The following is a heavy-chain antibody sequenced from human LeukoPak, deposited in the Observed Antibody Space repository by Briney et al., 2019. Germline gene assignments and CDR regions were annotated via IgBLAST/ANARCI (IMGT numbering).Heavy chain of an antibody. J-gene: IGHJ5*02. CDR3: AREDVIVPAAITWFDP. D-gene: IGHD2-2*01. CDR1: GGSISSGSYS. Sequence: SQTLSLTCTVSGGSISSGSYSWSWIRQPAGKGLEWIGRIYTSGSTNYNPSLKSRVTISVDTSKNQFSLKLSSVTAADTAVYYCAREDVIVPAAITWFDPWGQGTLVTVSS. V-gene: IGHV4-61*02. CDR2: IYTSGST.